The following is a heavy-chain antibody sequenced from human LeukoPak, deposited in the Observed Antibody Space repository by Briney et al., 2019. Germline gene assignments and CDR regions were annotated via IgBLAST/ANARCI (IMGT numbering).Heavy chain of an antibody. CDR2: IYYSGST. J-gene: IGHJ4*02. Sequence: SETLSLTCAVYGGSYSGYYWSWIRQPPGKGLEWIGYIYYSGSTDYNPSLKSRVTISVDTSKNQFSLKLSSVTAADTAVYYCARGEYYFDYWGQGTLVTVSS. V-gene: IGHV4-59*01. CDR1: GGSYSGYY. CDR3: ARGEYYFDY.